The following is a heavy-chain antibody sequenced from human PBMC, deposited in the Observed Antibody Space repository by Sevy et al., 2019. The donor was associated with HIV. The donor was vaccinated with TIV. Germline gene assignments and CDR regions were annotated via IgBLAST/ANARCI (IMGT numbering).Heavy chain of an antibody. J-gene: IGHJ4*02. CDR2: ISPMNGDT. D-gene: IGHD2-15*01. CDR1: GYTFTGYY. CDR3: ARAYCSAGSCYEGAY. Sequence: ASVKVSCKASGYTFTGYYIHWVRQAPGQGLEWMGRISPMNGDTDYAQKFQGRVTMTRDTSISAAYLDVTRLRSDDTATYYSARAYCSAGSCYEGAYWGQGTLVTVSS. V-gene: IGHV1-2*06.